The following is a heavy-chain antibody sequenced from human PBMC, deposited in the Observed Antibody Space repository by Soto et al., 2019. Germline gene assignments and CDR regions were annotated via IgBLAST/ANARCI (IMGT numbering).Heavy chain of an antibody. CDR3: ARSGRYSSSLLPVSYYYYYYGMDV. Sequence: QVQLVQSGAEVKKPGSSVKVSCKASGGTFSSYAISWVRQAPGQGLEWMGGIIPIFGTANYAQKFQGRVTITADESTRTAYMELSSLRSEDTAVYYCARSGRYSSSLLPVSYYYYYYGMDVWGQGTTVTVSS. CDR1: GGTFSSYA. J-gene: IGHJ6*02. D-gene: IGHD6-6*01. V-gene: IGHV1-69*01. CDR2: IIPIFGTA.